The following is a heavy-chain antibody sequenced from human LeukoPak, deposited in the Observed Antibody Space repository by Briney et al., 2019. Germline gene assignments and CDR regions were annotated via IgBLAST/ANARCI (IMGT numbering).Heavy chain of an antibody. Sequence: SVKVSCKASGGTFSSYAISWVRQAPGQGLEWMGGIIPIFGTANYAQKFQGRVTMTEDTSTDTAYMELSSLRSEDTAVYYCATARFLETNWFDPWGQGTLVTVSS. V-gene: IGHV1-69*06. D-gene: IGHD3-3*01. CDR1: GGTFSSYA. CDR2: IIPIFGTA. J-gene: IGHJ5*02. CDR3: ATARFLETNWFDP.